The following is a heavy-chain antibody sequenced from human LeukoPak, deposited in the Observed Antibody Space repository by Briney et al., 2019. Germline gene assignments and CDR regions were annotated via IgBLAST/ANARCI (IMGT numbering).Heavy chain of an antibody. J-gene: IGHJ3*02. V-gene: IGHV1-24*01. CDR1: GYTLTELS. CDR3: ATPSYRYGSGISDDAFDI. Sequence: ASVKVSCKVSGYTLTELSMHWVRQAPGKGLEWMGGFDPEDGETIYAQKFQGRVTMTEDTSTVTAYMELSSLRSEDTAVYYCATPSYRYGSGISDDAFDIWGQGTMVTVSS. CDR2: FDPEDGET. D-gene: IGHD3-10*01.